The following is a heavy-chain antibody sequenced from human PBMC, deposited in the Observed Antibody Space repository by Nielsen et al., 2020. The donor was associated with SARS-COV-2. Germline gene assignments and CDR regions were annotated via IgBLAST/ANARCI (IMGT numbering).Heavy chain of an antibody. J-gene: IGHJ6*03. D-gene: IGHD6-19*01. V-gene: IGHV7-4-1*02. CDR1: GYTFTSYG. Sequence: ASVKVSCKASGYTFTSYGISWVRQAPGQGLEWIGWINTNTGNPTYAQGFTGRFVFSLDTSVSTAYLQISSLKAEDTAVYYCARDSESSSGPYYYYYMDVWGKGTTVTVSS. CDR3: ARDSESSSGPYYYYYMDV. CDR2: INTNTGNP.